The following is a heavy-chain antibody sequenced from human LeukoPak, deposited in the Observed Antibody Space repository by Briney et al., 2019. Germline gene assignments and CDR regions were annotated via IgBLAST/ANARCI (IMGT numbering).Heavy chain of an antibody. CDR2: VRSSSET. CDR3: ARDAGNSGHGCDL. Sequence: GGSLRLSCAASGFIFSQYSMNWVRQAPGKGLEWVSHVRSSSETFYADSVKGRFTISRDNARNSLYLQMNNLRGEDTAIYYCARDAGNSGHGCDLWGQGTLVTVSS. J-gene: IGHJ5*02. D-gene: IGHD5-12*01. V-gene: IGHV3-48*01. CDR1: GFIFSQYS.